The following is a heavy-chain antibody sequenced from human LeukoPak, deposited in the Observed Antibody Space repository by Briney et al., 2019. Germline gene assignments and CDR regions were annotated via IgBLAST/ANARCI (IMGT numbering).Heavy chain of an antibody. D-gene: IGHD2-21*02. J-gene: IGHJ2*01. CDR2: ISFIGST. Sequence: SETLSLTCTVSGGSISSYYWSWIRQPPGRGLEWIGYISFIGSTNYTPPLKSRVTISGDTSMNQFSLKLSSVTAADTAVYYCAKDRPHGSSDWYPFDLWGRGTLVTVSS. CDR3: AKDRPHGSSDWYPFDL. CDR1: GGSISSYY. V-gene: IGHV4-59*12.